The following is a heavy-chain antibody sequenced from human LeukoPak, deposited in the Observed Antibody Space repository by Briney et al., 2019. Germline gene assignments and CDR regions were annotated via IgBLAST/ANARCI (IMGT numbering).Heavy chain of an antibody. J-gene: IGHJ4*02. Sequence: PSETLSLTCAVYGGSFSGYYWSWIRQPPGKGLEWIGEINHSGSTNYNPSLKSRVTISVDTSKNQFSLKLSSVTAADTAVYYCARGHFAGYYDSSGYLLDYWGQGTLVTVSS. V-gene: IGHV4-34*01. CDR2: INHSGST. CDR3: ARGHFAGYYDSSGYLLDY. CDR1: GGSFSGYY. D-gene: IGHD3-22*01.